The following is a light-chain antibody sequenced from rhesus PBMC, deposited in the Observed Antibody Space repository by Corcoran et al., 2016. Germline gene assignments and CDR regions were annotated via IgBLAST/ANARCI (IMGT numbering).Light chain of an antibody. V-gene: IGKV1-22*01. CDR1: QDIASW. Sequence: DIQMTQSPSSLSASVGDTVIITCQASQDIASWLAWYQQRPGKAPKLLIYKASSLQSGVPSRFSGSESGTYFILIIRNLQPEDFATYYCLQYNSSPFTFGPGTKLDIK. CDR3: LQYNSSPFT. CDR2: KAS. J-gene: IGKJ3*01.